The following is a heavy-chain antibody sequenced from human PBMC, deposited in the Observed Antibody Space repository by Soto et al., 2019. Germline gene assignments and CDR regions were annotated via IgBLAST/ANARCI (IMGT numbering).Heavy chain of an antibody. Sequence: SETLSLTCALYGGSFSGYYWSCIRQPPGKGLEWIGEINHSGSTNYNPSLKSRVTLSVDTSKNQFSLKLRSVTAADTAVYYCASREVDTPMVNYYWGQGTLVTVSS. J-gene: IGHJ4*02. D-gene: IGHD5-18*01. V-gene: IGHV4-34*01. CDR3: ASREVDTPMVNYY. CDR2: INHSGST. CDR1: GGSFSGYY.